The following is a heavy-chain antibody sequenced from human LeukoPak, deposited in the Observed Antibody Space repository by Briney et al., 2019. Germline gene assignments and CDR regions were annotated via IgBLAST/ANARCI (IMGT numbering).Heavy chain of an antibody. CDR1: GFTFSSYS. J-gene: IGHJ5*02. CDR2: ISSSSSYI. D-gene: IGHD3-22*01. V-gene: IGHV3-21*01. Sequence: GGSLRLSCAASGFTFSSYSMNWVRQAPGKGLEWVSSISSSSSYIYYADSVKGRFTISRDNAKNSLYLQMNSLRAEDTAVYYCARVGYYDSSGYYPRGFDPWGQGTLVTVSS. CDR3: ARVGYYDSSGYYPRGFDP.